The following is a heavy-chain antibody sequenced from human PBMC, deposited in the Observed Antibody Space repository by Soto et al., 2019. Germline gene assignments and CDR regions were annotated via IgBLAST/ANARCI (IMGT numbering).Heavy chain of an antibody. Sequence: SQTLSLTCAISGDSVSSNTAAWSWIRQSPSRGLEWLGRTYKRSKWYSDFAISVKSRITINADTSKNQFSLHLDSVTPEDTAVYYCARDNRIEVGHDLWGQGTQVTSPQ. CDR2: TYKRSKWYS. V-gene: IGHV6-1*01. CDR3: ARDNRIEVGHDL. D-gene: IGHD6-19*01. J-gene: IGHJ5*02. CDR1: GDSVSSNTAA.